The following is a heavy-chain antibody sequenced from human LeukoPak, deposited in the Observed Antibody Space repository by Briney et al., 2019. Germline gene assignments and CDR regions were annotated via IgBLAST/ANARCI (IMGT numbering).Heavy chain of an antibody. CDR3: TTAFEAVAAAGNRPDYFDY. Sequence: GGSLRLSCAASGFTFSNAWMSWVRQAPGKGLEWVGRIKSKTDGGTTDYAAPVKGRFTISRDDSKNTLYLQMNSLKTEDTAVYHCTTAFEAVAAAGNRPDYFDYWGQGTLVTVSS. CDR2: IKSKTDGGTT. V-gene: IGHV3-15*01. J-gene: IGHJ4*02. CDR1: GFTFSNAW. D-gene: IGHD6-13*01.